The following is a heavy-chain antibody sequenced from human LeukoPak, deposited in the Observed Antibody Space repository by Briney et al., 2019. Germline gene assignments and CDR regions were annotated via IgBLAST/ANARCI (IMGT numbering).Heavy chain of an antibody. V-gene: IGHV3-66*01. CDR3: ARDPVGAIGYGMDV. CDR1: GFTVSSNY. CDR2: IYSGGTT. Sequence: GGSLRLSCAASGFTVSSNYMSWVRQAPGKGLEWVSVIYSGGTTYYADSVKGRFTISRDTSKNTLYLQMNSLRAEDTAVYYCARDPVGAIGYGMDVWGQGTTVTVSS. J-gene: IGHJ6*02. D-gene: IGHD1-26*01.